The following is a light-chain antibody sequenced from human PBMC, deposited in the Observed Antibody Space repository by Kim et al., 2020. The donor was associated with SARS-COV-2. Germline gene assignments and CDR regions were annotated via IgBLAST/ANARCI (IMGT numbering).Light chain of an antibody. CDR2: DVS. V-gene: IGLV2-14*03. CDR1: SSDVGGYNY. CDR3: SSYTSSDTWV. J-gene: IGLJ3*02. Sequence: QSALTQPASVSGSPGQSITISCTGTSSDVGGYNYVSWYQHYPGKAPKLVIFDVSQRPSGVSNRFSASKSGNTASLTISGLQAEDEADYYCSSYTSSDTWVFGGGTKLTVL.